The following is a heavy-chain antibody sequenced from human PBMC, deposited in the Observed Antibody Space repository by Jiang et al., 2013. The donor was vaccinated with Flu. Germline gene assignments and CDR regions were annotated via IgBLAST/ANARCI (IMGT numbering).Heavy chain of an antibody. CDR2: ISTKTVNP. CDR3: ARAARGCPGDTCYSNFDY. D-gene: IGHD2-15*01. Sequence: SGSELKKPGASVKVSCKASGYSLTDYAMHWVRQAPGQGLEWMGWISTKTVNPTYAQGFTGRFVFSLDTSVNSAYLDITSLRAEDSALYYCARAARGCPGDTCYSNFDYWGQGSVVIVSS. V-gene: IGHV7-4-1*02. J-gene: IGHJ4*02. CDR1: GYSLTDYA.